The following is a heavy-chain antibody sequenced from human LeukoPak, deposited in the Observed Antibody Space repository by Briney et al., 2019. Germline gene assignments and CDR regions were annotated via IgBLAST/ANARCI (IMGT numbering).Heavy chain of an antibody. CDR1: GFTFSSYE. J-gene: IGHJ3*02. V-gene: IGHV3-48*01. CDR2: ISSSSSTI. Sequence: GGSLRLSCAASGFTFSSYEMNWVRQAPGKGLEWVSYISSSSSTIYYADSVKGRFTISRDNAKNSLYLQMNSLRAEDTAVYYCARGSSGYFTTDAFDIWGQGTMVTVSS. CDR3: ARGSSGYFTTDAFDI. D-gene: IGHD3-22*01.